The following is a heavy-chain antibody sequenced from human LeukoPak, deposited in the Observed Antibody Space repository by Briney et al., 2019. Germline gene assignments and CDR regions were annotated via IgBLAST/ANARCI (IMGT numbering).Heavy chain of an antibody. Sequence: KPSETLSLTCTVSGGSISSSSYYWGGIRQPPGKGLEWVGSIYYSGSTYYNPSLKSRVTISVDTSKNQFSLKLSSVTAADTAVYYCASEGGGSYPLTSFDYWGQGTLVTVSS. CDR1: GGSISSSSYY. CDR2: IYYSGST. CDR3: ASEGGGSYPLTSFDY. V-gene: IGHV4-39*01. J-gene: IGHJ4*02. D-gene: IGHD1-26*01.